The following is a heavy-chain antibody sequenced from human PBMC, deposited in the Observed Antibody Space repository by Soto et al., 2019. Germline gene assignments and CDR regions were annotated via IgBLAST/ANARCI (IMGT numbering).Heavy chain of an antibody. CDR1: GYTFTGYY. V-gene: IGHV1-2*04. J-gene: IGHJ6*02. CDR2: INPNSGGT. CDR3: ARGGDYYGSGSYYNLYYYYGMDV. Sequence: ASVKGSCKASGYTFTGYYMHWLRQAPGQGLEWMGWINPNSGGTNYAQKFQGWVTMTRDTSISTAYMELSRLRSDDTAVYYCARGGDYYGSGSYYNLYYYYGMDVWGQGTTVTVSS. D-gene: IGHD3-10*01.